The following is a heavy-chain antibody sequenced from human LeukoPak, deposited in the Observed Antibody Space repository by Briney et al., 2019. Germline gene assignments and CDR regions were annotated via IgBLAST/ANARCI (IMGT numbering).Heavy chain of an antibody. J-gene: IGHJ6*03. CDR3: ARLFYNYGSGSYYNGPPNYYYYMDV. CDR2: IYPGDSDT. D-gene: IGHD3-10*01. Sequence: GESLKISCKGSGYSFTSYWIGWVRQMPGKGLEWMGIIYPGDSDTRYSPSFQGLVTISADKSISTAYLQWSSLKASDTAMYYCARLFYNYGSGSYYNGPPNYYYYMDVWGKGTTVTISS. CDR1: GYSFTSYW. V-gene: IGHV5-51*01.